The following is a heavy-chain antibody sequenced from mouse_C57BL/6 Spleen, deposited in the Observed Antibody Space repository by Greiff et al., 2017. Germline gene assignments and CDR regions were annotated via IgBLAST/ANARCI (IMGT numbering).Heavy chain of an antibody. CDR3: ARVTTVVGDARDY. J-gene: IGHJ4*01. CDR2: IDPANGNT. CDR1: GFNIKNTY. V-gene: IGHV14-3*01. D-gene: IGHD1-1*01. Sequence: VQLKQSVAELVRPGASVKLSCTASGFNIKNTYMHWVKQRPEQGLEWIGRIDPANGNTKYAPKFQGKATITADTSSNTAYLQLSSLTSEDTAISYCARVTTVVGDARDYWGQGTSVTVSS.